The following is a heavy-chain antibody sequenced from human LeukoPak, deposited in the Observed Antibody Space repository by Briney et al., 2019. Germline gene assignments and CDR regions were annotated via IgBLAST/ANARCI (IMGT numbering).Heavy chain of an antibody. V-gene: IGHV4-39*01. J-gene: IGHJ4*02. CDR3: SGPYSSSWYETY. CDR1: GGSISSSSYY. D-gene: IGHD6-13*01. CDR2: IYYSGST. Sequence: SETLSLTCTVSGGSISSSSYYWGWIRQPPGKGLEGIGSIYYSGSTYYNPSLKSRVTISVDTSKNQFSLKLSSVTAADTAVYYCSGPYSSSWYETYWGQGTLVTVSS.